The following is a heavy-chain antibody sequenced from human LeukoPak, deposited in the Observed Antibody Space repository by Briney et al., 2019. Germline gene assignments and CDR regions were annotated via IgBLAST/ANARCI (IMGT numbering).Heavy chain of an antibody. CDR2: VYYSGST. CDR1: GGSISSYY. Sequence: SETLSLTRTVSGGSISSYYWSWFRQPPGKRLEWLGFVYYSGSTSYNPSLKSRITISVDTPKNQISLRVSSVTAADTAVYYCARGGWSLDYWGQGTLVTVSS. J-gene: IGHJ4*02. D-gene: IGHD2-15*01. V-gene: IGHV4-59*08. CDR3: ARGGWSLDY.